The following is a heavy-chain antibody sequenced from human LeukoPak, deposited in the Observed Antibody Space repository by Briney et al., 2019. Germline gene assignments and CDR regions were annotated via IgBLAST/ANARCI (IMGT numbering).Heavy chain of an antibody. D-gene: IGHD3-22*01. V-gene: IGHV1-24*01. J-gene: IGHJ3*02. CDR1: GYTLTELS. CDR2: FYPEDGET. CDR3: ATRDSSGYYLASDAFDI. Sequence: ASVKVSCKVSGYTLTELSMHWVRQAPGKGLEWMGGFYPEDGETIYAQTFQGRVTMTDDTSTDTAYMELSSLRSEDTAVYYCATRDSSGYYLASDAFDIWGQGTMVTVSS.